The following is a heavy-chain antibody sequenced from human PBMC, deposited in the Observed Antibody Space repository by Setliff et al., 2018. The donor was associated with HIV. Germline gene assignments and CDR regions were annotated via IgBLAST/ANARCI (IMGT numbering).Heavy chain of an antibody. Sequence: PSETLSLTCTVSDASITADTFYWNWLRQPPGKGPEWIGYIHNSGTTHYNPAFESLLIITLDMSNNRFSLNLASVTAADTAVYYCARDFGGYCSSMSCPGLFDPWGQGTLVTVSS. CDR1: DASITADTFY. J-gene: IGHJ5*02. CDR2: IHNSGTT. D-gene: IGHD2-2*01. CDR3: ARDFGGYCSSMSCPGLFDP. V-gene: IGHV4-30-4*08.